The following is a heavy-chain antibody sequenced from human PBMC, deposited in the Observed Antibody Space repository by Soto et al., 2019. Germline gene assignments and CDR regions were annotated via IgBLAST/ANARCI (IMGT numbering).Heavy chain of an antibody. CDR1: GDSVSSNSAA. Sequence: SQTLSLTCAISGDSVSSNSAAWNWIRQSPSRGLEWLGRTYYRSKWYNDYAVSVKSRITINPDTSKNQFSLQLNSVTPEDTAVYYCARAPIVVVPAAPPGYYYYYYMDVWGKGTTVTVSS. V-gene: IGHV6-1*01. CDR3: ARAPIVVVPAAPPGYYYYYYMDV. D-gene: IGHD2-2*01. CDR2: TYYRSKWYN. J-gene: IGHJ6*03.